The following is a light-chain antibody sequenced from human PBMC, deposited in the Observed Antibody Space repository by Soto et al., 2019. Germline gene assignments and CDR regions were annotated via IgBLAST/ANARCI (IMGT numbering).Light chain of an antibody. Sequence: VLTQSPGTLSLSPGDRATLFCRARQSLTNPYIAWYQQKPGQAPRLLIYDASNRATGIPARFSGSGSGTEFTLTISSLQSEDFAVYYCQQYNNWPPTFGQGTKVDIK. CDR1: QSLTNPY. V-gene: IGKV3D-15*01. CDR3: QQYNNWPPT. CDR2: DAS. J-gene: IGKJ1*01.